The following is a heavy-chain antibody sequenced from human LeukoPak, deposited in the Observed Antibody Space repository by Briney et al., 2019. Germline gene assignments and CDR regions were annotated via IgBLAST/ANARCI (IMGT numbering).Heavy chain of an antibody. Sequence: PSETLSLTCTVSGGSISSYYWSWIRQPPGKGRGWIGYIYYIGGTNSNPSLKSRVTISVDTSKNQFSLKLSSVTAADTAVYYCARKKGSRTYFDYWGQGTLVTVSS. CDR1: GGSISSYY. V-gene: IGHV4-59*08. CDR2: IYYIGGT. D-gene: IGHD1-14*01. J-gene: IGHJ4*02. CDR3: ARKKGSRTYFDY.